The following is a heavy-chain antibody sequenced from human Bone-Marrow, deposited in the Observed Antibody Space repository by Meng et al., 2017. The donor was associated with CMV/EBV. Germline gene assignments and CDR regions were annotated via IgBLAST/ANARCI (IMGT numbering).Heavy chain of an antibody. Sequence: ESLKISCAASGFAFSTYWMHWVRQAPGKGLVWVSRIDSDGTVTTYGDSVKGRFTVSRDNAQNTMYLQMSSLRAEDTAVYFCGRDIVGHTVDYWGQGTLVTVSS. CDR3: GRDIVGHTVDY. CDR2: IDSDGTVT. V-gene: IGHV3-74*03. D-gene: IGHD1-26*01. J-gene: IGHJ4*02. CDR1: GFAFSTYW.